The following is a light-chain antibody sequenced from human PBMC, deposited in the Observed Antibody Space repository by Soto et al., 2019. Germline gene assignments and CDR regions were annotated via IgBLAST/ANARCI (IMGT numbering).Light chain of an antibody. V-gene: IGKV3-15*01. CDR1: QSVNRN. CDR2: AAS. CDR3: QQYHNWPPWT. Sequence: EIVLTQSPATLSLSPGERATLSCRASQSVNRNLAWYQQKPGQAPRLLIYAASTRATGIPARFSGSGSGTEFTLTISSLQSEDFAVYYCQQYHNWPPWTFGQGTKVE. J-gene: IGKJ1*01.